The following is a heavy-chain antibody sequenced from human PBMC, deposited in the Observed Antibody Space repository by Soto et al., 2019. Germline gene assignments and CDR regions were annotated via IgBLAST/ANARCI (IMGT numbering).Heavy chain of an antibody. Sequence: GGSLRLSCAASGFTFSSYAMSWVRQAPGKGLEWVSAISGSGGSTYYADSVKGRFTIPRDNSKNTLYLQMNSLGAEDTAVYYCAKWPLAARPRGFDYWGQGTLVTVSS. J-gene: IGHJ4*02. CDR1: GFTFSSYA. CDR2: ISGSGGST. V-gene: IGHV3-23*01. CDR3: AKWPLAARPRGFDY. D-gene: IGHD6-6*01.